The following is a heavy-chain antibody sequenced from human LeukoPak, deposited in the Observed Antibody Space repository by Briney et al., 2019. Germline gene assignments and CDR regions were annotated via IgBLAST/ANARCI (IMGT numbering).Heavy chain of an antibody. V-gene: IGHV4-59*11. D-gene: IGHD4-17*01. CDR2: IYYSGST. CDR1: GGSISSHY. Sequence: SETLSLTCTVSGGSISSHYWSWIRQPPGKGLGWIGYIYYSGSTNYNPSLKSRVTISVDTSKNQFSLKLSSVTAADTAVYYCARGSSAIGDYLDYWGQGTLVTVSS. J-gene: IGHJ4*02. CDR3: ARGSSAIGDYLDY.